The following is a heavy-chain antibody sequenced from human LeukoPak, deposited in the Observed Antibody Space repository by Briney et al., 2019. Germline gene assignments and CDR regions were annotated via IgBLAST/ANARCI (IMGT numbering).Heavy chain of an antibody. Sequence: GGSLRLSCAASEFTFTTYGMHCVRQAPGKGLEWVAFIYYDGSNIYYADYVKGRFTISRDISKNTLYLQMDSLRAEDTALYYCATDCKTNSFDYWGQGTLVTVSS. CDR1: EFTFTTYG. CDR2: IYYDGSNI. V-gene: IGHV3-30*02. D-gene: IGHD1-1*01. CDR3: ATDCKTNSFDY. J-gene: IGHJ4*02.